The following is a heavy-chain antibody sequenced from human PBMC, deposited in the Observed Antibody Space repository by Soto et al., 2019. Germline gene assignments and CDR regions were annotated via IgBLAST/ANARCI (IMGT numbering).Heavy chain of an antibody. Sequence: SETLSLTCAVYGGSFSGYYWSWIRQPPGKGLEWIGEINHSGSTNYNPSLKSRVTISVDTSKNQFSLKLSSVTAADTAVYYCARFSVAATYYYFDYWGQGTLVTVSS. V-gene: IGHV4-34*01. D-gene: IGHD6-19*01. CDR3: ARFSVAATYYYFDY. CDR2: INHSGST. J-gene: IGHJ4*02. CDR1: GGSFSGYY.